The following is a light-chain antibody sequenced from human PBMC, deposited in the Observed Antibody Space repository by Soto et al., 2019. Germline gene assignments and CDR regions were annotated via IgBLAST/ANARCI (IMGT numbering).Light chain of an antibody. CDR3: VSYTSSTTYV. J-gene: IGLJ1*01. V-gene: IGLV2-14*03. Sequence: QSVLTQPASVSDSPGQSITISCTGTSSDVGGSNFVSWYQQHPGKPPKLIIYDVANRPSGVSNRFSGSKSGSTASLIISRLQTEDEVDYYCVSYTSSTTYVFGNGTKVTVL. CDR2: DVA. CDR1: SSDVGGSNF.